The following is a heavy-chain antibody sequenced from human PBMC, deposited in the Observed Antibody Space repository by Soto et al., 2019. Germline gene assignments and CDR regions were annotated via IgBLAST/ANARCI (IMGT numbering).Heavy chain of an antibody. CDR2: INPSDGST. Sequence: QVQLMQSGAELKKPGASVNVSCKASGNTFTSYHTHWLRQAPGQGLECLGKINPSDGSTNYAQKFQRRVTMTRDTSTSTLYLELSSLTSDDTSVYYCATALYRGSYPHYFYYFGMDVWGQGTTVTVSS. D-gene: IGHD1-26*01. J-gene: IGHJ6*02. CDR3: ATALYRGSYPHYFYYFGMDV. CDR1: GNTFTSYH. V-gene: IGHV1-46*01.